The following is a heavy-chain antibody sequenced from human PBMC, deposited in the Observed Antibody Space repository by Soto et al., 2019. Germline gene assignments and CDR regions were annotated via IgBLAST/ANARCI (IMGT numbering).Heavy chain of an antibody. CDR3: ASGLSGDKVDQ. CDR2: IYNSGNT. V-gene: IGHV4-30-4*01. Sequence: PSETLSLTCTVSGGSISDGAYYWSWIRQPPGKGLEWIGHIYNSGNTYNNPSLRSRLTISLDTSKSQFSLNLNSVTAADTAVYYCASGLSGDKVDQWGQGTPVTVSS. CDR1: GGSISDGAYY. J-gene: IGHJ4*02. D-gene: IGHD2-21*01.